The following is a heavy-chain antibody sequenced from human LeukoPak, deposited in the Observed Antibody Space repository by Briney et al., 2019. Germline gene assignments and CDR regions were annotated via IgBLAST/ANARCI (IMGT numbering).Heavy chain of an antibody. Sequence: GGSLRLSCAASGFTFSSYDMQWVRQAPGKGLEWVAFICHNGSNKYYVDSVKGRFIISRDNSENTVSLQMNSLRLEDTAVYYCVRDNRVGAATGAFHAWGKGTMVTVTS. CDR2: ICHNGSNK. CDR3: VRDNRVGAATGAFHA. J-gene: IGHJ3*01. V-gene: IGHV3-33*01. CDR1: GFTFSSYD. D-gene: IGHD6-25*01.